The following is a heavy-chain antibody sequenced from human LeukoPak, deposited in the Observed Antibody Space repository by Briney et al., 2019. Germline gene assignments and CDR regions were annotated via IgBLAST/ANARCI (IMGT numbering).Heavy chain of an antibody. V-gene: IGHV3-48*03. D-gene: IGHD6-13*01. Sequence: GGSLRLSCAASGFTFSSYEMNWVRQAPGKGLEWVSYISSSGSTIYYADSAKGRFTISRDNAKNSLYLQMNSLRAEDTAVYYCARVRAAAGDAFDIWGQGTMVTVSS. CDR2: ISSSGSTI. CDR1: GFTFSSYE. J-gene: IGHJ3*02. CDR3: ARVRAAAGDAFDI.